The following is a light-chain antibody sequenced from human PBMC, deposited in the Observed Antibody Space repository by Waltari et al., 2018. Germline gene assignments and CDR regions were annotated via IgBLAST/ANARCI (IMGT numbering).Light chain of an antibody. CDR2: DVS. J-gene: IGLJ2*01. V-gene: IGLV2-14*01. CDR1: SSAVGGYNY. Sequence: QSALTQPASVSGSPGQSITISCTGTSSAVGGYNYVSWYQQHPGKAPKLMIYDVSNRPSGVSNRFSGSKSGNTASLTISGLQAEDEADYYCSSYTSSSLVFGGGTKLTVL. CDR3: SSYTSSSLV.